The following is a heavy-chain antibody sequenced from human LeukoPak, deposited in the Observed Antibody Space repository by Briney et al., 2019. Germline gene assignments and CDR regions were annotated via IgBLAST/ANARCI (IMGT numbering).Heavy chain of an antibody. V-gene: IGHV3-7*01. D-gene: IGHD3-10*01. CDR3: ARSIKYYYGSGSYRDHYFDY. CDR2: IKQDGSEK. J-gene: IGHJ4*02. CDR1: GFTFSSYW. Sequence: GGSLRLSCAASGFTFSSYWMSWVRQAPGKGLEWVANIKQDGSEKYYVDSVKGRFTISRDNAKNSLYLQMNSLRAEDTAVYYCARSIKYYYGSGSYRDHYFDYWGQGTLVTVSS.